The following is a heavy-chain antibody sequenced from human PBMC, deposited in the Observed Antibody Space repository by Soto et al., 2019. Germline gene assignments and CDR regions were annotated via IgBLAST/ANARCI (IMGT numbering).Heavy chain of an antibody. CDR2: IYSGGST. Sequence: PGGSLRLSCAASGFTVSSNYMSWVRQAPGKGLEWVSVIYSGGSTYYADSVKGRFTISRDNSKNTLYLRMNSLRAEDTAVYYCARAQMGYDGFPDYYYYYGMDVWGQGTTVTVSS. CDR3: ARAQMGYDGFPDYYYYYGMDV. D-gene: IGHD5-12*01. CDR1: GFTVSSNY. J-gene: IGHJ6*02. V-gene: IGHV3-53*01.